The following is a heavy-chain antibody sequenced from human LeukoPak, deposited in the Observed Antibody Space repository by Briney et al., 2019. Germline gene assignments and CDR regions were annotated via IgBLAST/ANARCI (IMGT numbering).Heavy chain of an antibody. CDR3: ARVVSQYGDYAWIVNWFDP. Sequence: TSQTLALTCTVSGGSFSSYYWSWIRQPPGKGLEWIGNIFYSGSTNYTPSLKSRVTISVDRSKNQISLKLSFVIAADTAVYYCARVVSQYGDYAWIVNWFDPWGQGTLVTVSS. D-gene: IGHD4-17*01. CDR1: GGSFSSYY. V-gene: IGHV4-59*08. J-gene: IGHJ5*02. CDR2: IFYSGST.